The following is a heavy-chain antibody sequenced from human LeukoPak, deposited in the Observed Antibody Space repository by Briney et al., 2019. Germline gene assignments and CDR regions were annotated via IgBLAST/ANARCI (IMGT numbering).Heavy chain of an antibody. CDR2: IKHDGSEK. D-gene: IGHD6-19*01. CDR1: GFTFVKYW. Sequence: GGSLRLSCAASGFTFVKYWLSWVRQAPGKGLEWVANIKHDGSEKYYVDSVRGRFTVSRDNGKNSVFLQMNSLRAEDTAVYYCAKGYSNGYGAWGQGTLVTVSS. CDR3: AKGYSNGYGA. V-gene: IGHV3-7*05. J-gene: IGHJ5*02.